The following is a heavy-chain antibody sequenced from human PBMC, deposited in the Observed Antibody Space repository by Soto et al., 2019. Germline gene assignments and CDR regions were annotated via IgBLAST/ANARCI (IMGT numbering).Heavy chain of an antibody. J-gene: IGHJ1*01. CDR2: ISAYNGNT. Sequence: QVQLVQSGAEVKKPGASVKVSCKASGYTFTSYGISWVRQAPGQGLEWMGWISAYNGNTNSAQKLQGRVTMTTDTTTSTAYMELRSLRSDDTAVYYCARAHLYGLRWRTTRAEYFQHWGQGTLVTVSS. CDR3: ARAHLYGLRWRTTRAEYFQH. V-gene: IGHV1-18*04. D-gene: IGHD5-12*01. CDR1: GYTFTSYG.